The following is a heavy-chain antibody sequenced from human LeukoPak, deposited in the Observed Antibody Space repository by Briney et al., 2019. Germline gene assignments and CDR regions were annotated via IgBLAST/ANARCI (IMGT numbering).Heavy chain of an antibody. V-gene: IGHV3-30*02. Sequence: PGGSLRLSCAASRFTFSSYGMHWVRQAPGKGLEWVAFIPYDGNNKYYADSVKGRFTISRDNSKNTLYLQMNSLRAEDTAVYYCVKDGDDSGSYLVYCGQGTLVTVSS. CDR3: VKDGDDSGSYLVY. CDR1: RFTFSSYG. CDR2: IPYDGNNK. D-gene: IGHD1-26*01. J-gene: IGHJ4*02.